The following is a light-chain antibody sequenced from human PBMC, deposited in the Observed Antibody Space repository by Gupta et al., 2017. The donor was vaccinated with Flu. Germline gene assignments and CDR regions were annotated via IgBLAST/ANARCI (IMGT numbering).Light chain of an antibody. V-gene: IGKV1-5*03. CDR3: LQYNSYT. Sequence: DIQMTQSPSTLSASVGDRVTITCRASQSISNWLAWYQQKPGKAPKLLIYKASSLESGVPLRFSGSGSGTEFTLTISSLQPDDFATYYCLQYNSYTFGQGTKLEIK. CDR1: QSISNW. J-gene: IGKJ2*01. CDR2: KAS.